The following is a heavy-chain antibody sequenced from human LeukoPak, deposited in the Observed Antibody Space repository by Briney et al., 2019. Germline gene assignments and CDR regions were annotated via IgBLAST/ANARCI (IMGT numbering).Heavy chain of an antibody. CDR3: AKGPLEVFPGDMDV. D-gene: IGHD2-21*01. CDR2: ISWDGGDT. V-gene: IGHV3-43*01. CDR1: GFTFGDYT. J-gene: IGHJ6*03. Sequence: GGSLRLSCAASGFTFGDYTMHWVRQAPGKGLEWVSLISWDGGDTYYADSVKGRFTISRDNSKNSLYLQMNSLRTEDSALYYCAKGPLEVFPGDMDVWGKGTTVTVSS.